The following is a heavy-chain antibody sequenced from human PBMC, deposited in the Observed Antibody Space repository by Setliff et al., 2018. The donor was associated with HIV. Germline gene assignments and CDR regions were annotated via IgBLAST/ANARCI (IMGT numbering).Heavy chain of an antibody. CDR2: VYYSGDT. J-gene: IGHJ4*02. D-gene: IGHD6-19*01. CDR1: GYSISSGYY. Sequence: KPSETLSLTCTVSGYSISSGYYWGWIRQPPGKGLEWIGSVYYSGDTDYNPSLKSRVSTSVDTSKNQFSLKLSSVTAADTAVYYCARHTIGVATWSDGFDFWGQGRLVTVS. V-gene: IGHV4-38-2*02. CDR3: ARHTIGVATWSDGFDF.